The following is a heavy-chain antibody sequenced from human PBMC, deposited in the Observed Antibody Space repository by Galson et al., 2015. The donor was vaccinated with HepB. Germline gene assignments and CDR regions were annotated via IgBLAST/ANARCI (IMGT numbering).Heavy chain of an antibody. CDR1: GFTFNSHG. CDR3: AKDKQWLSYYYYGIDV. Sequence: SLRLSCAASGFTFNSHGMHWVRQAPGKGLEWVAVISYDGSNKYYADSVKGRFTISRDNSKNTLDLQMNSLRAEDTAVYYCAKDKQWLSYYYYGIDVWGQGTTVTVSS. D-gene: IGHD6-19*01. CDR2: ISYDGSNK. V-gene: IGHV3-30*18. J-gene: IGHJ6*02.